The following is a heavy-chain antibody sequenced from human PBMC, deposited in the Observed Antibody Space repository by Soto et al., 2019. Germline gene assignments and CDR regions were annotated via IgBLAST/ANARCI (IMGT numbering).Heavy chain of an antibody. V-gene: IGHV3-30*18. CDR1: GFTFSSYG. CDR2: ISYDGSNK. Sequence: QVQLVESGGGVVQPGRSLRLSCAASGFTFSSYGMHWVRQAPGKGLEWVAVISYDGSNKYYADSVKGRFTISRDNSKNTLYLQMNSLRAEDTAVYYCAKEALDYFDYWGQGTLVTVSS. J-gene: IGHJ4*02. CDR3: AKEALDYFDY.